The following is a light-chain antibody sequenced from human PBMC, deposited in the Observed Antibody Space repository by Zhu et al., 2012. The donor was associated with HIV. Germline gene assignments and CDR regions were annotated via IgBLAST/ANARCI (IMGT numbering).Light chain of an antibody. Sequence: EIVLTQSPGTLSLSPGERATLSCRASQTVSRNYLAWYQQKPGQPPRLLIYSASRRVTGIPDRFSGSGSGTEFTLTISSLQPDDFATYYCQQYNSYLHTFGQGTKLEIK. CDR3: QQYNSYLHT. CDR2: SAS. CDR1: QTVSRNY. V-gene: IGKV3-20*01. J-gene: IGKJ2*01.